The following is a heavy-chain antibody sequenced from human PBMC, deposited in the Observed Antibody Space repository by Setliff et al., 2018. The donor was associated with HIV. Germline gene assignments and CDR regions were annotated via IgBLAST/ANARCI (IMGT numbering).Heavy chain of an antibody. CDR2: IYHSGST. Sequence: SETLSLTCTVSGGSISSSSYYWGWIRQPAGKGLEWIGRIYHSGSTYYNPSLKSRVTISVDTSKNQFSLKLSSVTAADTAVYYCARQYNRQYGMDVWGQGTTVTVSS. J-gene: IGHJ6*02. D-gene: IGHD1-20*01. V-gene: IGHV4-39*01. CDR1: GGSISSSSYY. CDR3: ARQYNRQYGMDV.